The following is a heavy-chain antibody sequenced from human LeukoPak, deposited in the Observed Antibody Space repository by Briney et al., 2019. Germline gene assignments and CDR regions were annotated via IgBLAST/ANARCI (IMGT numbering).Heavy chain of an antibody. CDR2: FYNSGRS. D-gene: IGHD3-16*01. CDR1: DDYISDSY. Sequence: SETLSLTCTVSDDYISDSYRGWIRQPPGKGLEWIGYFYNSGRSTYNPSLKSRVTISADTSKNHFCLKLNSVTTEDTAVYYCTRGAGWLIDYWGQGILVTVSS. V-gene: IGHV4-59*01. J-gene: IGHJ4*02. CDR3: TRGAGWLIDY.